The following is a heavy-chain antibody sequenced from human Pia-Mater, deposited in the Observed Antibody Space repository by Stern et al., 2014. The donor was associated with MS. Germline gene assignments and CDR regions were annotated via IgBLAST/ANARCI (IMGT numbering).Heavy chain of an antibody. CDR1: GFTFSIYG. Sequence: VQLVESGGGEVQPGRSLRLSGAASGFTFSIYGMHWVRQAPGKGLEWVAIISYDGKNKYYADSVKGRFTISRNNSKKTLYLQMNSLRAEDTAVYHCAKETEYYGLDVWGQGTTVTVS. J-gene: IGHJ6*02. CDR3: AKETEYYGLDV. CDR2: ISYDGKNK. V-gene: IGHV3-30*18. D-gene: IGHD1-14*01.